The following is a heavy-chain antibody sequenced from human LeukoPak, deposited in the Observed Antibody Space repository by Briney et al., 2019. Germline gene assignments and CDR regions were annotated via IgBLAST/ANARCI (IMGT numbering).Heavy chain of an antibody. Sequence: GGSLRLSCAASGFTFSSYEMNWVRQAPGKGLEWVSYISSSGSTIYYADSVKGRFTISRDNAKNSLYLQMNSLRAEDTAVYYCARDHYDSYYYYYYMDVWGKGTTVTISS. J-gene: IGHJ6*03. CDR1: GFTFSSYE. CDR3: ARDHYDSYYYYYYMDV. V-gene: IGHV3-48*03. CDR2: ISSSGSTI. D-gene: IGHD3-22*01.